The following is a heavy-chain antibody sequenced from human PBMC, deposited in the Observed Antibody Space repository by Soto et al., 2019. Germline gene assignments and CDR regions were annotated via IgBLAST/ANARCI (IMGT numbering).Heavy chain of an antibody. V-gene: IGHV4-59*01. CDR3: TGRQGSYLDQ. J-gene: IGHJ4*02. D-gene: IGHD2-15*01. CDR1: GGSISSFY. Sequence: QVQLQESGPGLVKPSETLSLNCTVSGGSISSFYWSWVRQTPGKGLEWIGYISYSGSTNYNPSLNSLVTISVDTSKKQFSLKLTSVTTADTAVYYCTGRQGSYLDQWGQGTLVTVSS. CDR2: ISYSGST.